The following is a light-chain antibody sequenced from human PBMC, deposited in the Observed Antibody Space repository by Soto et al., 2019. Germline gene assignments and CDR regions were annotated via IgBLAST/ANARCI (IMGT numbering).Light chain of an antibody. Sequence: DIHMTQSPSTLSASVGDRVTITCPASQSISSWLAWYQQKPGKAPKLLIYKTSSLETGVPSRFSGSGSGTEFTLTISSLQPDDFATYYCQHYKDYSWTFGQGTKVEVK. V-gene: IGKV1-5*03. CDR1: QSISSW. CDR3: QHYKDYSWT. CDR2: KTS. J-gene: IGKJ1*01.